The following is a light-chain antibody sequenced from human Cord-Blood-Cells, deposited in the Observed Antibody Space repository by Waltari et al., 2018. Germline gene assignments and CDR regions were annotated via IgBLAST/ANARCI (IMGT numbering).Light chain of an antibody. Sequence: DIQMTQHPSSLSASVVDRVTITCRASQSISSYLNWYQQKPGKAPKLLIYAASSLQSGVPSRFSGSGSGTDFTLTISSLQPEDFATYYCQQSDSTPYSFGQGTKLEIK. V-gene: IGKV1-39*01. CDR3: QQSDSTPYS. J-gene: IGKJ2*03. CDR2: AAS. CDR1: QSISSY.